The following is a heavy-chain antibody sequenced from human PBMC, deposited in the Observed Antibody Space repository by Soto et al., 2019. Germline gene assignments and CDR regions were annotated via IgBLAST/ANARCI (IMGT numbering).Heavy chain of an antibody. Sequence: TLSLTCTVSGGYISSSSYYWGWIRQPPGKGLEWIGSIYYSGSTYYNPSLKSRVTISVDTSKNQFSLKLSSVTAADTAVYYCARYVRGRSQVGVDLHFDYWGQGTLVTVSS. CDR3: ARYVRGRSQVGVDLHFDY. D-gene: IGHD3-16*01. V-gene: IGHV4-39*01. J-gene: IGHJ4*02. CDR1: GGYISSSSYY. CDR2: IYYSGST.